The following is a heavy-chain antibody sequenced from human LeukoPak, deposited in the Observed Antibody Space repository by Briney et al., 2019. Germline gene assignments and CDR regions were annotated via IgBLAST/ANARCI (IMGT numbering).Heavy chain of an antibody. Sequence: GGSLRLSCAASGFTFSSYWMSWVRQAPGKGLEWVTFIRYDGSNKYYADSVKGRFTISRDNSKNTLYLQMNSLRAEDTAVYYCARDVSTMVRGVGYVFDYWGQGTLVTVSS. CDR1: GFTFSSYW. V-gene: IGHV3-30*02. D-gene: IGHD3-10*01. CDR2: IRYDGSNK. J-gene: IGHJ4*02. CDR3: ARDVSTMVRGVGYVFDY.